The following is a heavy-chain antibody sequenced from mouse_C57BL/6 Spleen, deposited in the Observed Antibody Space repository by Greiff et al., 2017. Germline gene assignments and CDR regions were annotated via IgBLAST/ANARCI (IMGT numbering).Heavy chain of an antibody. V-gene: IGHV10-3*01. J-gene: IGHJ4*01. CDR2: IRSKSSNYAT. CDR1: GFTFNTYA. Sequence: RVESGGGLVQPKGSLKLSCAASGFTFNTYAMHWVRQAPGKGLEWVARIRSKSSNYATYYADSVKDRFTISRDDSQSMLYLQMNNLKTEDTAMYYCVRDYYGSSYPYYYAMDYWGQGTSVTVSS. D-gene: IGHD1-1*01. CDR3: VRDYYGSSYPYYYAMDY.